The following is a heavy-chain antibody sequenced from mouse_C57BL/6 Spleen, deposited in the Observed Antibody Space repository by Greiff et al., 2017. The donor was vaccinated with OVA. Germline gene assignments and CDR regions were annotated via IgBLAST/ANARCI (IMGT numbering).Heavy chain of an antibody. CDR3: TRDPGNGNYFDY. CDR2: ISSGGDYI. D-gene: IGHD2-1*01. J-gene: IGHJ2*01. CDR1: GFTFSSYA. Sequence: DVQLQESGEGLVKPGGSLKLSCAASGFTFSSYAMSWVRQTPEKRLEWVAYISSGGDYIYYADTVKGRFTISRDNARNTLYLQMSSLKSEDTAMYYCTRDPGNGNYFDYWGQGTTLTVSS. V-gene: IGHV5-9-1*02.